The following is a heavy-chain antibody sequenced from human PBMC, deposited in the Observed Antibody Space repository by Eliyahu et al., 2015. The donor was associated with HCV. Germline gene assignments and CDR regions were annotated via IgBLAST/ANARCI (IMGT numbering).Heavy chain of an antibody. D-gene: IGHD2-8*02. CDR1: GFTFSAHF. Sequence: EVQLVESGGDLVQAGGSLRLSCAASGFTFSAHFMDWVRQAPGKGLEWVAQIRNKGASYTTEYAASVNGRFTISRDDSKNSLYLQMNDLETEDTAVYYCADVGTGGDNWGRGTLVTVSS. CDR2: IRNKGASYTT. CDR3: ADVGTGGDN. V-gene: IGHV3-72*01. J-gene: IGHJ4*02.